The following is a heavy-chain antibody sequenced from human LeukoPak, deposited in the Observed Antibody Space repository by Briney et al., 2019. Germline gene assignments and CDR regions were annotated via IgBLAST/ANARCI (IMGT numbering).Heavy chain of an antibody. CDR3: AAVRNYYDYWFDP. Sequence: SETLSLTCAVSGGSIRSSYWSWLRQPPGKRLEWIGYMHYTSTTNYNPSLKGRVTITGDTSKNQCSLKLSSVASAYTAVYSCAAVRNYYDYWFDPWGQGTLVTVSS. CDR2: MHYTSTT. V-gene: IGHV4-59*08. J-gene: IGHJ5*02. D-gene: IGHD3-22*01. CDR1: GGSIRSSY.